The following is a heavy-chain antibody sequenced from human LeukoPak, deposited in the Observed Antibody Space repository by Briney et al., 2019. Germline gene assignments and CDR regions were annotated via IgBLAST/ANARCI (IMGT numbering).Heavy chain of an antibody. CDR1: GFTFSSYA. Sequence: QSGGSLRLSCAASGFTFSSYAMSWVRQAPGKGLEWVSAISGSGGSTYYADSVKGRFTISRDNSKNTLYLQMNSLRAEDTAVYYCAGDPYVLRFLEWLLWGGYFDYWGQGTLVTVSS. D-gene: IGHD3-3*01. V-gene: IGHV3-23*01. J-gene: IGHJ4*02. CDR3: AGDPYVLRFLEWLLWGGYFDY. CDR2: ISGSGGST.